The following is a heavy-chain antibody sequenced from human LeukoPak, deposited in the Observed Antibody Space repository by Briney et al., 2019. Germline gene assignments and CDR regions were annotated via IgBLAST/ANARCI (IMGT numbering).Heavy chain of an antibody. CDR3: ARGAVYCSSTSCYVSYYYYMDV. CDR1: GGTFSSYA. CDR2: IIPIFGTA. J-gene: IGHJ6*03. Sequence: GDLVKVSCKASGGTFSSYAISWVRQAPGQGLEWMGGIIPIFGTANYAQKFQGRVTITTDESTSTAYMELSSLRSEDTAVYYCARGAVYCSSTSCYVSYYYYMDVWGKGTTVTVSS. D-gene: IGHD2-2*01. V-gene: IGHV1-69*05.